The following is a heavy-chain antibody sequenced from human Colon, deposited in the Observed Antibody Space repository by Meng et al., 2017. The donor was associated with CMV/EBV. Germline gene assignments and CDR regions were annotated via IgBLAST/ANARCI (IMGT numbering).Heavy chain of an antibody. CDR1: GFAFSSYE. CDR2: ISSAGGDR. V-gene: IGHV3-48*03. Sequence: GESLKISCAASGFAFSSYEMNWVRQAPGKGLEWVAYISSAGGDRYYADSVKGRFTISRHNAQRSLYLEMNSLSADDTAVYYCARDLISGTYSGYESDLDPWGQGTLVTVSS. J-gene: IGHJ5*02. D-gene: IGHD5-12*01. CDR3: ARDLISGTYSGYESDLDP.